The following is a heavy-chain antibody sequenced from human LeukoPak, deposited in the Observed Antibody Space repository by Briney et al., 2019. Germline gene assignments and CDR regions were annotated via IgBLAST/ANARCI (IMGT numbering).Heavy chain of an antibody. D-gene: IGHD6-13*01. CDR2: IWYDESNK. CDR3: ARRMAAAGTGGGDY. CDR1: GFTFSDYG. J-gene: IGHJ4*02. Sequence: GRSLRLSCATSGFTFSDYGMHWVRQAPGKGLEWVAVIWYDESNKYYADSVKGRFTISRDNSKNTLYLQMNSLRAEDTAVYYCARRMAAAGTGGGDYWGQGTLVTVSS. V-gene: IGHV3-33*01.